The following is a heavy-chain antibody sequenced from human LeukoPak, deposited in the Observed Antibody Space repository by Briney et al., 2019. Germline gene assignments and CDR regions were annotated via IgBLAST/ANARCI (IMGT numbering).Heavy chain of an antibody. V-gene: IGHV4-39*01. Sequence: ASETLSLTCTVSGGSISRSTYYWGWFRQPPGKGLEWFGSIYYSGSTYYNPSLKSRVTITVDTSKNQFSLKLSSVTAADTAVYYCARQWFYWGQGTMVTVSS. CDR2: IYYSGST. D-gene: IGHD3-10*01. J-gene: IGHJ3*01. CDR3: ARQWFY. CDR1: GGSISRSTYY.